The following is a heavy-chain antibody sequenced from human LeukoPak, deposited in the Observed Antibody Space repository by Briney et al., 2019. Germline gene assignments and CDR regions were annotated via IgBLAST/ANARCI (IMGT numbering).Heavy chain of an antibody. Sequence: SETLSLTCTVSGGSINSSSYQWGWIRQPPGKGLEWIGSISYSGTTNYNPSLKSRVTISVDTSKNQFSLKLSSVTAADTAVYYCASGRPLGFDYWGQGTLVTVSS. D-gene: IGHD1-26*01. V-gene: IGHV4-39*07. CDR3: ASGRPLGFDY. CDR1: GGSINSSSYQ. J-gene: IGHJ4*02. CDR2: ISYSGTT.